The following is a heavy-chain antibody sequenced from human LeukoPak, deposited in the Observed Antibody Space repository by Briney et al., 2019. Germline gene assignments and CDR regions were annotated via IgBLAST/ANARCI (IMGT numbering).Heavy chain of an antibody. V-gene: IGHV3-9*01. CDR2: ISWNSGSI. CDR3: AKDILLRLESHAFDI. J-gene: IGHJ3*02. D-gene: IGHD3-16*01. CDR1: GFTFDDYA. Sequence: PGGSLRLSCAASGFTFDDYAMHWVRQAPGKGLERVSGISWNSGSIGYADSVKGRFTISRDNAKNSLYLQLSSLRAEDTALYYCAKDILLRLESHAFDIWGQGTMVTVSS.